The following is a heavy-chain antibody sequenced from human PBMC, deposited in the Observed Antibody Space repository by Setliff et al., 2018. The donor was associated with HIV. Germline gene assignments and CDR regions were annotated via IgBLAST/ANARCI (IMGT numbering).Heavy chain of an antibody. CDR3: VKPYTGYYYDGSVYEDF. CDR1: GFRFRSYG. Sequence: GGSLRLSCAASGFRFRSYGLHWVRQAPGKGLEWVAIIWFDGNKKYYADSVKGRFTISRDNSKNTLYLQKNSLRPDDTVIYYCVKPYTGYYYDGSVYEDFWGQGTLVTVSS. CDR2: IWFDGNKK. J-gene: IGHJ4*02. D-gene: IGHD3-22*01. V-gene: IGHV3-30*02.